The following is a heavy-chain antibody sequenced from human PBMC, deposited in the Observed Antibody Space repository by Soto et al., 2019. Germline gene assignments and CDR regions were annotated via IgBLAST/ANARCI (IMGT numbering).Heavy chain of an antibody. Sequence: QVQLVESGGGVVQPGRSLRLSCAASGFTFSSYAMHWVRQAPGKGLEWVAVISYDGSNKYYADSVKGRFTISRDNSNNTLYLQMNSLRAEDTAVYYCARVGGPAATRNYYGMDVWGQGTTVTVSS. J-gene: IGHJ6*02. D-gene: IGHD2-2*01. CDR2: ISYDGSNK. CDR3: ARVGGPAATRNYYGMDV. V-gene: IGHV3-30-3*01. CDR1: GFTFSSYA.